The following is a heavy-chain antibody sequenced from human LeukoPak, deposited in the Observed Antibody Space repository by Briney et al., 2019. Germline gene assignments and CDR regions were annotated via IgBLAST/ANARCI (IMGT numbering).Heavy chain of an antibody. CDR2: ISGSGGST. D-gene: IGHD3-22*01. V-gene: IGHV3-23*01. CDR3: AKDDYYDTSGYRD. Sequence: GGSLRLSCAASGFTFSSYAMSWVRQAPGKGLEWVSSISGSGGSTYYADSVKGRFTISRDNSKNTLYLQMNSLRAEDTAVYYCAKDDYYDTSGYRDWGQGTLVTVSS. CDR1: GFTFSSYA. J-gene: IGHJ4*02.